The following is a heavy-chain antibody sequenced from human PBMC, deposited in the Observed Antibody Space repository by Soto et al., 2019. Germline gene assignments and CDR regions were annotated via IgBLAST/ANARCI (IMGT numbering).Heavy chain of an antibody. D-gene: IGHD4-17*01. CDR2: VYYRGST. CDR1: GGSISSYY. V-gene: IGHV4-59*01. CDR3: ARDHAGYGGNSVWFFDL. J-gene: IGHJ2*01. Sequence: QVQLQESGPGLVKPSETLSLTCTISGGSISSYYWTWIRQSPGKGLEWIGYVYYRGSTDYNPSLKSRVTMSGDTSKDQFSLRLSSVTAADTAVYYCARDHAGYGGNSVWFFDLWGRGTLVTVSP.